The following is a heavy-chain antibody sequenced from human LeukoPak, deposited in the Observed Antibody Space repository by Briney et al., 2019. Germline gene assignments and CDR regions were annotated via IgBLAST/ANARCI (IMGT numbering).Heavy chain of an antibody. CDR1: GGTFSSYA. Sequence: SVKVSCKASGGTFSSYAISWVRQAPGQGLEWLGGIILIYGTANYAQKFQGRVTITADESTSTAYMDLSSLRSEDTAVYYCAREGGRADSAAIDSWGQGTLVTVSS. CDR3: AREGGRADSAAIDS. D-gene: IGHD6-13*01. CDR2: IILIYGTA. J-gene: IGHJ4*02. V-gene: IGHV1-69*13.